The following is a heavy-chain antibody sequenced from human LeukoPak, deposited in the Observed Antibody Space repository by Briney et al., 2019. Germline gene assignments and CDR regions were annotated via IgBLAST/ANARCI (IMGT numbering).Heavy chain of an antibody. D-gene: IGHD3-16*01. CDR3: ARDMRRGGSLPDY. Sequence: SGGSLRLSCAASGVMFPSYWMTWVRQAPGKGLEWVANIKQDGSEKYYVDSVKGRFTISRDNAKNSLYLQMNSLRAEDTAVYYCARDMRRGGSLPDYWGQGTLITVSS. CDR2: IKQDGSEK. CDR1: GVMFPSYW. V-gene: IGHV3-7*05. J-gene: IGHJ4*02.